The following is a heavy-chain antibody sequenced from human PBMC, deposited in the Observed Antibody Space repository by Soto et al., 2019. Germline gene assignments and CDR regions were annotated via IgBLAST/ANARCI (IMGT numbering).Heavy chain of an antibody. J-gene: IGHJ4*02. CDR1: GYTFTSYY. CDR2: INPSGGST. CDR3: ARSSSSTRIAAAGVSSY. D-gene: IGHD6-13*01. V-gene: IGHV1-46*03. Sequence: ASVKVSCKASGYTFTSYYMRWVRQAPGQGLEWMGIINPSGGSTSYAQKFQGRVTMTRDTSTSTVYMELSSLRSEDTAVYYCARSSSSTRIAAAGVSSYWGQGTLVTVSS.